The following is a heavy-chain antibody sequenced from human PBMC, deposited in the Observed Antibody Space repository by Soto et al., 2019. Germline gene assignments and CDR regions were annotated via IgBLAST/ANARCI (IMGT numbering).Heavy chain of an antibody. CDR3: AKEYHSSGWYRGVRYFDC. D-gene: IGHD6-19*01. CDR2: ISCCVGRT. V-gene: IGHV3-23*01. J-gene: IGHJ4*02. Sequence: ESMRLSCAPSAFTASSHSISWVRQAPGKGLEWVSAISCCVGRTYYTGSGKGRLTISRDQSKNTLYLQMNSQRAEHPAVYYRAKEYHSSGWYRGVRYFDCWGQGALVTVSS. CDR1: AFTASSHS.